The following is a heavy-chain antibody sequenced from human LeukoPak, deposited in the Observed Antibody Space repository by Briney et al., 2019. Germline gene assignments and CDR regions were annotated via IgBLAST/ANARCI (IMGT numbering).Heavy chain of an antibody. CDR3: ARVMVRGPTAAGY. CDR1: GYTFTSYD. Sequence: ASVKVSCKASGYTFTSYDINWVRQTTGQGLEWMGWMNPNSGNTGYAQKFQGRVTMTRNTSISTAYMELSSLRSEDTAVYYCARVMVRGPTAAGYWGQGTLVTVSS. J-gene: IGHJ4*02. V-gene: IGHV1-8*01. CDR2: MNPNSGNT. D-gene: IGHD3-10*01.